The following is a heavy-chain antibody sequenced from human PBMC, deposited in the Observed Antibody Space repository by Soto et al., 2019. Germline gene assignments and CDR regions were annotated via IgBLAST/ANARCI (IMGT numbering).Heavy chain of an antibody. V-gene: IGHV1-46*01. Sequence: ASVKVSCKASGYTFTSYYMHWVRQAPGQGLEWMGIINPSGGSTSYAQKFQGRVTMTRDTSTSTVYMELSSLRSEDTAVYYCARGVSVVRGVITNFDYWGQGTLVTVSS. D-gene: IGHD3-10*01. CDR3: ARGVSVVRGVITNFDY. CDR1: GYTFTSYY. J-gene: IGHJ4*02. CDR2: INPSGGST.